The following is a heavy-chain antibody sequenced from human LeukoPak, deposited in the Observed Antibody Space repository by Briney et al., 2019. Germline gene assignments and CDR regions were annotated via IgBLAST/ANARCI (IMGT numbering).Heavy chain of an antibody. Sequence: PSETLSLTCTASGGSISSYYWSWIRQPPGKGLEWIGYIYYSGSTSYNPSLKSRVTISVDTSKNQFSLKLSSVTAADTAVYYCARGAAAGTIDPWGQGTLVTVSS. CDR1: GGSISSYY. J-gene: IGHJ5*02. CDR3: ARGAAAGTIDP. D-gene: IGHD6-13*01. V-gene: IGHV4-59*01. CDR2: IYYSGST.